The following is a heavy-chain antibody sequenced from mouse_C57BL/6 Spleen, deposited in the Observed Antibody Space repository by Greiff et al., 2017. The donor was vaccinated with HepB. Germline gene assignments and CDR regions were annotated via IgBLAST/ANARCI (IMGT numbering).Heavy chain of an antibody. D-gene: IGHD2-1*01. CDR3: ARALYGNFWYFDV. CDR2: IDPSDSYT. J-gene: IGHJ1*03. V-gene: IGHV1-59*01. Sequence: QLQQPGAELVRPGTSVKLSCKASGYTFTSYWMHWVKQRPGQGLEWIGVIDPSDSYTNYNQKFKGKATLTVDTSSSTAYMQLSSLTSEDSAVYDCARALYGNFWYFDVWGTGTTVTVSS. CDR1: GYTFTSYW.